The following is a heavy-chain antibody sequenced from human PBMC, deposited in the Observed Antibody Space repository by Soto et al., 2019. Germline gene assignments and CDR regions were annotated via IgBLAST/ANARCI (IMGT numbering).Heavy chain of an antibody. CDR3: ARVGRWFGELFPYYYYYYYMDV. CDR2: INAGNGNT. D-gene: IGHD3-10*01. V-gene: IGHV1-3*01. Sequence: ASVKVSCKASGYTFTSYAMHWVRQAPGQRLEWMGWINAGNGNTKYSQKFQGRVTITRDTSASTAYMELSSLRSEDTAVYYCARVGRWFGELFPYYYYYYYMDVCGKGTTVTVSS. J-gene: IGHJ6*03. CDR1: GYTFTSYA.